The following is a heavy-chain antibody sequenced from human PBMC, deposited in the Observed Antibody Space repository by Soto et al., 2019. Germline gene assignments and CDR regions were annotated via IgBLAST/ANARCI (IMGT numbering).Heavy chain of an antibody. V-gene: IGHV1-69*18. D-gene: IGHD5-18*01. Sequence: QVQLVQSGTEVKKPGASVEVSCKASGGTFSRSGFHWVRQAPGQGLEWMGMIVPSVDTTNYAQKFQARVTISADQFTSTVYMELRSLRSDDTAVYYCARCPQPPDTADPYAVDVWGQGTRVIVSS. CDR2: IVPSVDTT. J-gene: IGHJ6*02. CDR1: GGTFSRSG. CDR3: ARCPQPPDTADPYAVDV.